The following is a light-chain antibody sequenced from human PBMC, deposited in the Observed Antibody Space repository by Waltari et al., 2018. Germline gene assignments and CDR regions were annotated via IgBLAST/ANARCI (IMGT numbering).Light chain of an antibody. V-gene: IGKV2-28*01. J-gene: IGKJ5*01. CDR2: FGS. CDR3: MQALQAPIT. CDR1: QSLLHSNGYNY. Sequence: DIVMTQSPLSLPVTPGEPASISCRSSQSLLHSNGYNYLDWYLQKPGQSPQLLIYFGSYRASGVPDRFSGSGSGTDFTLKISRVEAEDVAVYYCMQALQAPITFGQGTRLEIK.